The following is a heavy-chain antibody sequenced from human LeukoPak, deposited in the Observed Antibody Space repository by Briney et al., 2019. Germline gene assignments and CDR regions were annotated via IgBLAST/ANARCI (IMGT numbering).Heavy chain of an antibody. D-gene: IGHD3-16*01. V-gene: IGHV3-9*01. Sequence: GRSLRLSCAASGFTFDDYAMHWVRQAPGKGLEWVSGISWNSGSIGYADSVKGRFTISRDNAKNSLYLQMNSLRAEDTALYYCAKAVRGWLPVGDDAFDIWGQGTMVTVSS. CDR2: ISWNSGSI. CDR1: GFTFDDYA. CDR3: AKAVRGWLPVGDDAFDI. J-gene: IGHJ3*02.